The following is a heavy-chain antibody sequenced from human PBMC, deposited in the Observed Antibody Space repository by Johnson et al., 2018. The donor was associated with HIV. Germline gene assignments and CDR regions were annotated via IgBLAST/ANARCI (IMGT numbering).Heavy chain of an antibody. V-gene: IGHV3-7*01. J-gene: IGHJ3*02. Sequence: VQLVESGGGLVKPGGSLRLSCAASGFMFSDYCMSWVRQGPGKGLEWVASIKYDGSDKYYVDAVKGRFTISRDNSKNTLYLQMNSLRAEDTAVYYCAKSIAAAGTNAFDIWGQGTMVTVSS. D-gene: IGHD6-13*01. CDR2: IKYDGSDK. CDR3: AKSIAAAGTNAFDI. CDR1: GFMFSDYC.